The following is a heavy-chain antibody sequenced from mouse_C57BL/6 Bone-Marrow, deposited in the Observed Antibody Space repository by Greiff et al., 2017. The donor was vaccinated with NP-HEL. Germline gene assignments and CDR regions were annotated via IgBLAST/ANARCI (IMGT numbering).Heavy chain of an antibody. V-gene: IGHV5-12*01. CDR1: GFTFSDYY. Sequence: EVKVVESGGGLVQPGGSLKLSCAASGFTFSDYYMYWVRQTPEKRLEWVAYISNGGGSTYYPDTVKGRCTISRDNAKNTLYLQMSRLKSEDTAMYYCARQEGYFDVWGTGTTVTVSS. CDR2: ISNGGGST. J-gene: IGHJ1*03. CDR3: ARQEGYFDV.